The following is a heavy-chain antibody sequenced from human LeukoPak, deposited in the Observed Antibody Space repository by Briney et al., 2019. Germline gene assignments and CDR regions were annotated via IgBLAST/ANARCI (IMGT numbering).Heavy chain of an antibody. CDR2: ISTSSSYI. CDR3: AKSLAVAGHFDY. V-gene: IGHV3-21*01. D-gene: IGHD6-19*01. J-gene: IGHJ4*02. Sequence: GGSLRLSCAASGFTFSSYSMNWVRQAPGKGLEWVSSISTSSSYIHYADSVKGRFTISRDNAKNSLYLQMNSLRAEDTAVYYCAKSLAVAGHFDYWGQGTLVTVSS. CDR1: GFTFSSYS.